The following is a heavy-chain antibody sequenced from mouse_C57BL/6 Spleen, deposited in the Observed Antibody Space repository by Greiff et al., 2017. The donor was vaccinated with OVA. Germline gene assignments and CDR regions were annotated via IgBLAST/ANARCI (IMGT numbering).Heavy chain of an antibody. CDR2: IWRGGST. V-gene: IGHV2-5*01. J-gene: IGHJ4*01. Sequence: VQLQQSGPGLVQPSQSLSITCTVSGFSLTSYGVHWVRQSPGKGLEWLGVIWRGGSTDYNAAFMSRLSITKDNSKSQVFFTMNSLQADDTAIYYCAKSRYYVYAMDYWGQGTSVTVSS. D-gene: IGHD1-1*01. CDR1: GFSLTSYG. CDR3: AKSRYYVYAMDY.